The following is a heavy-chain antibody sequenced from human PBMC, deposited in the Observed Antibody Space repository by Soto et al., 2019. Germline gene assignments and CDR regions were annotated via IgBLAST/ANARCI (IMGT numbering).Heavy chain of an antibody. CDR2: ISSSSYI. Sequence: GGSLRLSCAASGFTFSSYSMNWVRQAPGKGLEWVSSISSSSYIYYADSVKGRFTISRDNAKNSLYLQMNSLRAEDTAVYYCARDGATMVRGVILFDYWGQGTLVTVSS. CDR1: GFTFSSYS. V-gene: IGHV3-21*01. CDR3: ARDGATMVRGVILFDY. J-gene: IGHJ4*02. D-gene: IGHD3-10*01.